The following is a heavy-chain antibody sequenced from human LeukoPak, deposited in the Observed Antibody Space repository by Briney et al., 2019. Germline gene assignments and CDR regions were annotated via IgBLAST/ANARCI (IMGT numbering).Heavy chain of an antibody. V-gene: IGHV4-34*01. D-gene: IGHD2-15*01. Sequence: SETLSLTCAVYGGSFSGYYWSWIRQPPGKGLEWIGEINHSGSTNYNPSLKSRVTISVDTSKNQFSLKLSSVTAADTAVYYCARVKGVVAVNWFDPWGQGTLVTVSS. CDR2: INHSGST. CDR3: ARVKGVVAVNWFDP. J-gene: IGHJ5*02. CDR1: GGSFSGYY.